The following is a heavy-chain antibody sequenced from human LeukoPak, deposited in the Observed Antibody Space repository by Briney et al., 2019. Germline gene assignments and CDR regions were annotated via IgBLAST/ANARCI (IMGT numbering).Heavy chain of an antibody. Sequence: GVLRLSCAASGITFSNAWMTWVRQAPGKGLEWVGRIYRSSNGETTDYGAPVKGRFTMSRDDSKNTLYLQMNSLKTEDTAVYYCTTYSRGSCPFWGQGTLVTVSS. J-gene: IGHJ4*02. CDR3: TTYSRGSCPF. CDR2: IYRSSNGETT. D-gene: IGHD6-19*01. CDR1: GITFSNAW. V-gene: IGHV3-15*01.